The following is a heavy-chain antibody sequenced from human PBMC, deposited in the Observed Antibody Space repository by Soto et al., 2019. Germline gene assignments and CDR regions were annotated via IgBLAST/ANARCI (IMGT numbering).Heavy chain of an antibody. V-gene: IGHV3-30*03. Sequence: QVQLVESGGGVVQPGRSLRLSCAASGFSFSYYAMHWDRQAPGKGLEWVAVIAYDASKKYYADSVKGRFTISRDNSKNTLYLQMNSLRDEDTAVYYCASPYCSGGSCYLTEYFQHWGQGTLVTVSS. CDR1: GFSFSYYA. CDR3: ASPYCSGGSCYLTEYFQH. CDR2: IAYDASKK. D-gene: IGHD2-15*01. J-gene: IGHJ1*01.